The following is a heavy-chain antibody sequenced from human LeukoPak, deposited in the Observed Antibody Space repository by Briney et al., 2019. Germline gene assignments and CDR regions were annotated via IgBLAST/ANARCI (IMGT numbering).Heavy chain of an antibody. J-gene: IGHJ6*03. CDR1: GFTFSNYD. D-gene: IGHD5-18*01. CDR2: IGTAGDI. CDR3: ARVGYSYGRHMDV. Sequence: GGSLRLSCAASGFTFSNYDMHWVRQATGKGLEWVSGIGTAGDIYYPGSVKGRFTISRDNAKNSLYLQMNSLRAEDTAVYYCARVGYSYGRHMDVWGKGTTVTVSS. V-gene: IGHV3-13*01.